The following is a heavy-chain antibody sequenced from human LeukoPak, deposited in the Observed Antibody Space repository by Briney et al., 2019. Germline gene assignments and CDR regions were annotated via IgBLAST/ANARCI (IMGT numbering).Heavy chain of an antibody. J-gene: IGHJ4*02. CDR2: IYYSGNT. CDR3: TRDLRRALDY. V-gene: IGHV4-59*01. Sequence: PSETLSLTCTVSGASISSYYWSWIRQPPGKGLEWIGYIYYSGNTNYNPSLKSRVTMSVDTSKNQFSLNLNSMTAADTAIYYCTRDLRRALDYWGQGTLVTVSS. CDR1: GASISSYY.